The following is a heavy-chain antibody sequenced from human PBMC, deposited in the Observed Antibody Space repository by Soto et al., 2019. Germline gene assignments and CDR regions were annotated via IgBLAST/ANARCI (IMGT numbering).Heavy chain of an antibody. D-gene: IGHD1-26*01. CDR1: VGTFSSYA. CDR3: ARGRDSGSYPSWFDP. CDR2: IIPIFGTA. V-gene: IGHV1-69*01. Sequence: QVQLVQSGAEVKKPGSSVKFSCKASVGTFSSYAISWVRQAPGQGLEWMGGIIPIFGTANYAQKLQGRVPITADEAKSTAYMELSSLRSEDTAVDYCARGRDSGSYPSWFDPWGQGTLVTVSS. J-gene: IGHJ5*02.